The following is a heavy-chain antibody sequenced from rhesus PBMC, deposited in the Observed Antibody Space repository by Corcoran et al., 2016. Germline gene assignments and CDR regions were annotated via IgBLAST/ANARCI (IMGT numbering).Heavy chain of an antibody. CDR1: GAFISSNW. CDR3: ARVQYSWNYMSY. CDR2: INGNSVST. V-gene: IGHV4-80*01. D-gene: IGHD1-1-1*01. J-gene: IGHJ4*01. Sequence: QVQLQEAGPGLVKPSETLSLTCTVSGAFISSNWWSWIRQLPGKGLEWIGEINGNSVSTTSNPSLKSRVTISKDASKNQFSLKLSSVTAADTAVYYCARVQYSWNYMSYWGQGVLVTVSS.